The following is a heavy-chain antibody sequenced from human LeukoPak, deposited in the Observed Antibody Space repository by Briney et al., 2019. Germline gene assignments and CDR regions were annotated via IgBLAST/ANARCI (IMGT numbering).Heavy chain of an antibody. Sequence: GRSLRLSCVASGFTFSSYGMHWVRQAPGKGLEGVAVISYDGSNKYYADSVKGRFTISRDNSKNTLYLQMNSLRAEDTAVYYCAKDSSGWSHYFDYWGQGTLVTVSS. CDR3: AKDSSGWSHYFDY. J-gene: IGHJ4*02. CDR2: ISYDGSNK. D-gene: IGHD6-19*01. V-gene: IGHV3-30*18. CDR1: GFTFSSYG.